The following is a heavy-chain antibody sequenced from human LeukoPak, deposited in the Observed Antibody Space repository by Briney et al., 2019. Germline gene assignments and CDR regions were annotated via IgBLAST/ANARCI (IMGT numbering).Heavy chain of an antibody. J-gene: IGHJ4*02. CDR2: IYTSGTT. CDR3: ASTTYDYDTSGHYFLDY. V-gene: IGHV4-61*02. D-gene: IGHD3-22*01. CDR1: GGSISSGSYY. Sequence: SXTLSLTCTVSGGSISSGSYYWSWIRQPAGKGLEWIGRIYTSGTTNYNPSLKSRITMSVDTSKNHFSLQLRSVTAADTAVYYCASTTYDYDTSGHYFLDYWGQGSLVTVSS.